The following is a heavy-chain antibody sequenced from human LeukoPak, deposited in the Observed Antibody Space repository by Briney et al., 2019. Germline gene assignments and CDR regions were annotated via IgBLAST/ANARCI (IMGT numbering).Heavy chain of an antibody. Sequence: SVKVPCKASGGTFSSYAISWVRQAPGQGLEWMGRIIPILGIANYAQKFQGRVTITADKSTSTAYMELSSLRSEDTAVYYCARDAEPGYSSGWYYFDYWGQGTLVTVSS. J-gene: IGHJ4*02. CDR3: ARDAEPGYSSGWYYFDY. V-gene: IGHV1-69*04. CDR2: IIPILGIA. CDR1: GGTFSSYA. D-gene: IGHD6-19*01.